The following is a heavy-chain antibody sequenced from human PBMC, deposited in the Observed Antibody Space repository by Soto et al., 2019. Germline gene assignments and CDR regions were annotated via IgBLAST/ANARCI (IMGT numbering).Heavy chain of an antibody. CDR3: ARGQRALITYGPFDP. V-gene: IGHV3-23*01. CDR1: GFTLSSYA. CDR2: FSGTGGYT. D-gene: IGHD4-17*01. J-gene: IGHJ5*02. Sequence: GGSLRLSCAASGFTLSSYAMSWVRQAPGKGLEWVSTFSGTGGYTYYADSVKGRFTISRDDSKNTLFLHMNSLRAAATAVYYCARGQRALITYGPFDPWGQGTLVTVSS.